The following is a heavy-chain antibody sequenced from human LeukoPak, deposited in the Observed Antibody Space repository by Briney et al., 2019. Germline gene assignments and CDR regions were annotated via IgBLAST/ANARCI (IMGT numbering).Heavy chain of an antibody. Sequence: PGGSLRLSCAASGFTVSSNYMSWVRQAPGKGLEWVSGIYSGGSTYYADSVKGRFTISRDNSKNTLYFQMNSLRAEDTAVYYCARVHPQSGYFDYWGQGTLVTVSS. V-gene: IGHV3-53*01. CDR3: ARVHPQSGYFDY. CDR2: IYSGGST. CDR1: GFTVSSNY. J-gene: IGHJ4*02.